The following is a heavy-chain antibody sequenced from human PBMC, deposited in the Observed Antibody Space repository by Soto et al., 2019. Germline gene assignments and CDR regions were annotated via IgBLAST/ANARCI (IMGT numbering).Heavy chain of an antibody. CDR1: GFTFEDYG. D-gene: IGHD3-22*01. J-gene: IGHJ4*02. V-gene: IGHV3-20*04. CDR3: TRDENYFDSSGYNFLY. CDR2: INWNGDST. Sequence: GGSLRLSCAVSGFTFEDYGMSWVRQVPGKGLEWVSGINWNGDSTGYADSVQGRFTISRDNAENSLYLQMDSLRVEDAALYYCTRDENYFDSSGYNFLYWGQGTLVTVSS.